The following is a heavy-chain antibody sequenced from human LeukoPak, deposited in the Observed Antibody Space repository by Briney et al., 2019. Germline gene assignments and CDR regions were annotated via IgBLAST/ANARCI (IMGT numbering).Heavy chain of an antibody. J-gene: IGHJ4*02. D-gene: IGHD6-13*01. CDR2: IYYSGST. V-gene: IGHV4-59*01. CDR3: AMAYSSSWYYFDY. Sequence: PSETLSLTCSVSGGSIRSYFWTWIRQPPGKGLEWIGYIYYSGSTNYNPSLKSRVTIAVDTSKNQFSLRLNSVTAADTAVYYCAMAYSSSWYYFDYWGQGTLVTVSS. CDR1: GGSIRSYF.